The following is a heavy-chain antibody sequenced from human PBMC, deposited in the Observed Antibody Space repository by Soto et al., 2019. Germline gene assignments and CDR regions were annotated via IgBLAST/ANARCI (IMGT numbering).Heavy chain of an antibody. J-gene: IGHJ3*01. CDR3: ATRKRADAFDF. Sequence: SVKVSCKDSGGTFSRYAISRVRQAPGQGLERMGGSIPYLGSADYAQKSQDRVTITADECPTTTHMELSSMRSEDAAAYYGATRKRADAFDFWGQGTLVTVSS. CDR1: GGTFSRYA. CDR2: SIPYLGSA. V-gene: IGHV1-69*13.